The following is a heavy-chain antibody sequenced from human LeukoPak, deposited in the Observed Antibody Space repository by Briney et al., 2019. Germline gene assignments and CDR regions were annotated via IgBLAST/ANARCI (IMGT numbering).Heavy chain of an antibody. CDR1: GVSITSGTYY. CDR2: IYSTGRV. V-gene: IGHV4-61*10. Sequence: SETLSLTCTVSGVSITSGTYYWTWIRQPAGKGLEWVGRIYSTGRVNYNPSLKSRVTISVDTSKNQFSLKLNSVTAADTAVYYCARCKGDYWGQGILVTVSS. CDR3: ARCKGDY. J-gene: IGHJ4*02.